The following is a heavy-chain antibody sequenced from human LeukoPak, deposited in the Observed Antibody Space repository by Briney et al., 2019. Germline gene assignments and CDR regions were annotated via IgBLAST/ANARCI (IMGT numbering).Heavy chain of an antibody. Sequence: GGSLRLSCVASGLTFSNAWMNWVRQASGKGLEWVGRIRTKADGGTSEYAPPVIGRFTISRDDSKNTLYLQLDSLKAEDTALYYCATSIVGAPSSYWGQGTLVTVSS. CDR3: ATSIVGAPSSY. J-gene: IGHJ4*02. V-gene: IGHV3-15*01. D-gene: IGHD1-26*01. CDR2: IRTKADGGTS. CDR1: GLTFSNAW.